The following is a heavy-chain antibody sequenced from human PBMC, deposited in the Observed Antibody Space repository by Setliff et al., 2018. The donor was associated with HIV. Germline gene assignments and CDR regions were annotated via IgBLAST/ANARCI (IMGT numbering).Heavy chain of an antibody. Sequence: LRLSCAASGFTFSSYGMHWVRQAPGKGLEWVAFIRYDGSNKYYADSMKGRFTISRDNSKNTLYLQMNSLRAEDTAVYYCAKDVAGYSSSWYYFDYWGQGTLVTVSS. D-gene: IGHD6-13*01. V-gene: IGHV3-30*02. CDR1: GFTFSSYG. CDR2: IRYDGSNK. J-gene: IGHJ4*02. CDR3: AKDVAGYSSSWYYFDY.